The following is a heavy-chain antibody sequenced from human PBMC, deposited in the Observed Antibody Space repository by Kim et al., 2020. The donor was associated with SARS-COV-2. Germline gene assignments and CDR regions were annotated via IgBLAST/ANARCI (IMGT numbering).Heavy chain of an antibody. J-gene: IGHJ5*02. V-gene: IGHV3-21*01. D-gene: IGHD2-2*01. Sequence: GGSLRLSCAASGFTFSSYSMNWVRQAPGKGLEWVSSISSSSSYIYYADSVKGRFTISRDNAKNSLYLQMNSLRAEDTAVYYCARVGIVVVPAAMGRYYWFDPGGQGTLVTVSS. CDR3: ARVGIVVVPAAMGRYYWFDP. CDR2: ISSSSSYI. CDR1: GFTFSSYS.